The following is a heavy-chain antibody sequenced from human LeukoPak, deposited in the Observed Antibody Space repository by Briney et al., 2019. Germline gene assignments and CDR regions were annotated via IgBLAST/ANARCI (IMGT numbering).Heavy chain of an antibody. D-gene: IGHD3-22*01. CDR3: ARDRGSSGYDFTDFDY. V-gene: IGHV3-21*01. CDR1: GFTFSSYS. CDR2: ISSSSGYI. J-gene: IGHJ4*02. Sequence: SGGSLRLSCAASGFTFSSYSMNWVRQAPGKGLEWVSSISSSSGYIYYADSVKGRFTISRDNAKNSLYLQMNSLRAEDTAVYYCARDRGSSGYDFTDFDYWGQGTLVTVSS.